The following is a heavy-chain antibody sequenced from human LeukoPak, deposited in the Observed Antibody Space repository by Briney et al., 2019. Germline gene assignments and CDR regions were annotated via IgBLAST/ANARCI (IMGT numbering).Heavy chain of an antibody. CDR3: ARDWGIVVVPAASYGDYDNDAFDI. J-gene: IGHJ3*02. CDR1: GFTFSSYW. D-gene: IGHD2-2*01. V-gene: IGHV3-74*01. Sequence: GGSLRLSCAASGFTFSSYWMHWVRQAPGKGLVWVSRINSDGSSTSYADSVKGRFTISRDNAKNTLYLQMNSLRAEDTAVYYCARDWGIVVVPAASYGDYDNDAFDIWGQGTMVTVSS. CDR2: INSDGSST.